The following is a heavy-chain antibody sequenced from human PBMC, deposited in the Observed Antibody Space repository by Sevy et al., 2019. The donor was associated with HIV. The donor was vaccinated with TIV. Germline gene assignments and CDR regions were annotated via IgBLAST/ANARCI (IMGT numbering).Heavy chain of an antibody. CDR3: ARDYEVNNWRVVGAFDM. D-gene: IGHD3-3*01. CDR2: ISHDGDNK. CDR1: GFKFNGHG. V-gene: IGHV3-30*14. Sequence: GESLKISCVAPGFKFNGHGIHWVRQAPGKGLQWVAGISHDGDNKNYADSVNGRFSISGDQSKNTVFLQMNTLTTEDTAVYYCARDYEVNNWRVVGAFDMWGLGTMVTVSS. J-gene: IGHJ3*02.